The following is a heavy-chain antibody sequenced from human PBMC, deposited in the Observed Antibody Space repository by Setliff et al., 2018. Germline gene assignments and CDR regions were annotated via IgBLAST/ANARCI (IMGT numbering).Heavy chain of an antibody. CDR1: GGTFSDYH. Sequence: KPSETLSLTCAAYGGTFSDYHWTWIRQSPEKGLEWIGEINHSGSANYSPSLKSRVTISIDTSKNQFSLRLTSVTAADTAVYYCARSYHLVLTNWFDAWGHGTLVTVPQ. J-gene: IGHJ5*01. V-gene: IGHV4-34*01. CDR3: ARSYHLVLTNWFDA. CDR2: INHSGSA. D-gene: IGHD1-26*01.